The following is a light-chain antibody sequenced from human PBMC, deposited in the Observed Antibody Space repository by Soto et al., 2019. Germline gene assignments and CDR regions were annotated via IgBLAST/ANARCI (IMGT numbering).Light chain of an antibody. Sequence: EIVLTQSPGTLSLSPGERSTLSCRASQTVSSIYLAWYQQKPGQAPRLLIYNGSSRATGIPDRFSGSGSGTDFTLTISSLQPDDFATYYCQHYNSYSEAFGQGTKVDIK. CDR1: QTVSSIY. CDR3: QHYNSYSEA. V-gene: IGKV3-20*01. J-gene: IGKJ1*01. CDR2: NGS.